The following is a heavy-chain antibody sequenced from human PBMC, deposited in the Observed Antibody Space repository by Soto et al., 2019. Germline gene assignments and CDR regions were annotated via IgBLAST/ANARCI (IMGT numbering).Heavy chain of an antibody. V-gene: IGHV1-2*04. J-gene: IGHJ4*02. D-gene: IGHD6-19*01. CDR3: AGGESIAVGDNQGFDY. CDR2: INPNSGGT. CDR1: GYTFTGYY. Sequence: ASVKVSCKASGYTFTGYYMHWVRQAPGQGLEWMGWINPNSGGTNYAQKFQGWVTMTRDTSISTAYMELSRLRSDDTAVFSCAGGESIAVGDNQGFDYWGKGTRVTVSS.